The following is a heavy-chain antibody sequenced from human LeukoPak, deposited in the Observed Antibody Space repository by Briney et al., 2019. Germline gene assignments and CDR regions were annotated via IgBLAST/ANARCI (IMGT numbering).Heavy chain of an antibody. V-gene: IGHV3-23*01. J-gene: IGHJ4*02. D-gene: IGHD3-3*01. Sequence: GESLRLSYSASGFSFSDYAMSWVRQAPGKGLEWVSSISGSGGATYYADSVKGRSTISRDNDKNTLFLQVNSLRADDTSIYYCVKGGQRYDFWRFDYWGRGTLVVVSS. CDR1: GFSFSDYA. CDR3: VKGGQRYDFWRFDY. CDR2: ISGSGGAT.